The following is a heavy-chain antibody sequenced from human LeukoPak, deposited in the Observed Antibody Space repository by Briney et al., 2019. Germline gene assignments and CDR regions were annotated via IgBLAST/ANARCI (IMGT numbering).Heavy chain of an antibody. CDR2: ISGSGGST. Sequence: PGGSLRLSCAASGFTFNNYAMSWVRQAPGKGLEWVSVISGSGGSTYYADSVKGRFTIPRDNSKNTLYLQMNGLRAEDTAVYYCAKAGTSYSNYYYYGMDVWGQGTTVTVSS. D-gene: IGHD4-11*01. CDR1: GFTFNNYA. V-gene: IGHV3-23*01. J-gene: IGHJ6*02. CDR3: AKAGTSYSNYYYYGMDV.